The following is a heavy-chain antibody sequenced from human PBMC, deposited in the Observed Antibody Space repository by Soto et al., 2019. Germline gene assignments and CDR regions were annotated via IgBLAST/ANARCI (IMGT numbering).Heavy chain of an antibody. CDR2: ISYDGSNK. J-gene: IGHJ1*01. CDR1: GFTFSSYG. V-gene: IGHV3-30*18. Sequence: QVQLVESGGGVVQPGRSLRLSCAASGFTFSSYGMHWVRQAPGKGLEWVAVISYDGSNKYYADSVKGRFTISRDNSKNTLYLQMNSLRAEDTAVYYCAKNTTVTTSGYFQHWGQGTLVTVSS. D-gene: IGHD4-17*01. CDR3: AKNTTVTTSGYFQH.